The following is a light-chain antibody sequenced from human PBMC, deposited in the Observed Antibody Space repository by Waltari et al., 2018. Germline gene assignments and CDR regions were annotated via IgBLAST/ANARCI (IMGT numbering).Light chain of an antibody. Sequence: QSALTQPRSVSGSPGPSVSISCPGTSRDVGGSNYVSWYRPHPGKAPTMIIFDVNKRPSGVPDRFSGSKSGNTASLTISGLQAEDEADYYCCSYAGTSSLTFGGGTQLTVL. CDR2: DVN. V-gene: IGLV2-11*01. CDR3: CSYAGTSSLT. J-gene: IGLJ2*01. CDR1: SRDVGGSNY.